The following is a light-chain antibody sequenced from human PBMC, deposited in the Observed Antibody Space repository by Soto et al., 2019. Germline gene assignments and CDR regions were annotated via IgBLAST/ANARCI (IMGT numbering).Light chain of an antibody. Sequence: EIVLTQSPATLSLSPGERATLSCRASQSVSSLLAWYQQKPGQAPRLLIYAASNRATGIPARFSGSGSGTDFTLTISSLEPEDFAVYYCQHRFNWPFTFGPGTKVDIK. CDR3: QHRFNWPFT. CDR1: QSVSSL. V-gene: IGKV3-11*01. J-gene: IGKJ3*01. CDR2: AAS.